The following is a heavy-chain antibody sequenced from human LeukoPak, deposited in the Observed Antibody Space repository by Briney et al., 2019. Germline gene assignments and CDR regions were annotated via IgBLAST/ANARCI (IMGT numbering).Heavy chain of an antibody. CDR1: GYTFSSYY. D-gene: IGHD3-10*01. J-gene: IGHJ4*02. CDR3: AAGFGETGSDY. V-gene: IGHV1-46*01. Sequence: ASVKVSCKASGYTFSSYYIHWVRQAPGQGLEWVGIINPSSGITNSAPKFQGRVTMNRDTSTSTVYMELSSLRSEDTAVYYCAAGFGETGSDYWGQGTLVTVSS. CDR2: INPSSGIT.